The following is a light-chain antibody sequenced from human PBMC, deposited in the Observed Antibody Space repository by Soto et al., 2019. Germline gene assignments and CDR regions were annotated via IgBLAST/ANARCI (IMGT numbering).Light chain of an antibody. CDR2: AAS. V-gene: IGKV1-12*01. CDR1: QDISSW. CDR3: QQANSFPIT. Sequence: DIQLTQSPSSLSASVGDRVTITCRASQDISSWLAWYQQIPGKAPNLLIYAASSLQSGVPSRFSGSGSGTDFTLTISSLQPEDFATYYCQQANSFPITFGQGTRLEI. J-gene: IGKJ5*01.